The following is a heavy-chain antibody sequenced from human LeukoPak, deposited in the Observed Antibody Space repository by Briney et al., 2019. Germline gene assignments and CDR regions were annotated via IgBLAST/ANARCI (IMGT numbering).Heavy chain of an antibody. CDR1: GYSFTSYW. V-gene: IGHV5-51*01. CDR3: ARHDGSGSYLMVQH. J-gene: IGHJ1*01. Sequence: GESLKISCKGSGYSFTSYWIGWVRQMPGKGLEWMGIIYPADSDTTYSPSFQGQVTISADKSISTAYLQWSSLKASDTATYYCARHDGSGSYLMVQHWGQGTLVSVSS. CDR2: IYPADSDT. D-gene: IGHD3-10*01.